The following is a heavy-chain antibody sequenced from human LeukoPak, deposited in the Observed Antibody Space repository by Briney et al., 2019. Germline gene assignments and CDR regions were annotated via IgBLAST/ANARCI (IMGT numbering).Heavy chain of an antibody. V-gene: IGHV3-7*01. J-gene: IGHJ6*03. Sequence: GGSLRLSCAASGFTFSSYWMSWVRQAPGKGLEWVANIKQDGSEKYYVDSVKGRFTISRDNAKNSLYLQMNSLRAEDTAVYYCAREITGTTGGYYYYYMDVWGKGTTVTVSS. CDR2: IKQDGSEK. D-gene: IGHD1-20*01. CDR3: AREITGTTGGYYYYYMDV. CDR1: GFTFSSYW.